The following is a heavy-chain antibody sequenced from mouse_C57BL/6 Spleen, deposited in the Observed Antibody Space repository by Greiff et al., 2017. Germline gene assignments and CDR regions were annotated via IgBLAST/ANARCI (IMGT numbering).Heavy chain of an antibody. J-gene: IGHJ4*01. CDR1: GYAFSSSW. CDR3: ARSYYSNYAYAMDY. D-gene: IGHD2-5*01. CDR2: IYPGDGDT. V-gene: IGHV1-82*01. Sequence: VKLQQSGPELVKPGASVKISCKASGYAFSSSWMNWVKQRPGKGLEWIGRIYPGDGDTNYNGKFKGKATLTADKSSSTAYMQLSSLTSEDSAVYFCARSYYSNYAYAMDYWGQGTSVTVSS.